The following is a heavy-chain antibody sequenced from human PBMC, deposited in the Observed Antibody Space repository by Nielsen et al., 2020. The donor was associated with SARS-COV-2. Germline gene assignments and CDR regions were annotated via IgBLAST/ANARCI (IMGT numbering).Heavy chain of an antibody. CDR2: FDPEDGET. J-gene: IGHJ3*02. D-gene: IGHD3-22*01. CDR1: GYTLTELS. V-gene: IGHV1-24*01. CDR3: ARESVYDSSGYYRPDAFDI. Sequence: ASVKVSCKVSGYTLTELSMHWVRQAPGKGLEWMGGFDPEDGETIYAQKFQGRVTITADESTSTAYMELSSLRSEDTAVYYCARESVYDSSGYYRPDAFDIWGQGTMVTVSS.